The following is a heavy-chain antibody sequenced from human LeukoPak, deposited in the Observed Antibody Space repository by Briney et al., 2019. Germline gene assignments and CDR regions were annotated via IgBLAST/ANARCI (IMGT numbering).Heavy chain of an antibody. CDR1: GGLISSYY. V-gene: IGHV4-59*01. CDR2: IYNSGST. J-gene: IGHJ4*02. Sequence: SETLSLTCSVSGGLISSYYWSWIRQPPGKGLEWIGYIYNSGSTNYNPSLKSRVTISVDTSKNQFSLRLSSLTAADTALYYCARGAGPSIFTDYWGQGTLVTVSS. D-gene: IGHD3-9*01. CDR3: ARGAGPSIFTDY.